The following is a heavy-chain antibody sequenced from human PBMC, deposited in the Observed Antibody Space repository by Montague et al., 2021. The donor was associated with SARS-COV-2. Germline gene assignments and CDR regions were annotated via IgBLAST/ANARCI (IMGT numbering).Heavy chain of an antibody. J-gene: IGHJ5*02. D-gene: IGHD6-13*01. CDR2: IGWDDDK. CDR1: GFSLSTSGVG. Sequence: PALVKPTQTLTLTCTFSGFSLSTSGVGVGWIRQPPGKALEWLARIGWDDDKYYSPSLKTRLTISKDTSKNQVGITMTNMDPVDTATYYCARILVAAAGSPCGPWGQGTLVTVSS. CDR3: ARILVAAAGSPCGP. V-gene: IGHV2-70*11.